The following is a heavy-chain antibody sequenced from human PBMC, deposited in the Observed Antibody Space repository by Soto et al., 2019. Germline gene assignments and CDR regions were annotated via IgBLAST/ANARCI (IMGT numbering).Heavy chain of an antibody. CDR2: INPNGGGT. D-gene: IGHD6-6*01. CDR1: GYIFPDYY. J-gene: IGHJ4*01. Sequence: SGKVPCNAAGYIFPDYYVYWVRQAPGEGLEWMGRINPNGGGTNYAQKFEGWVTMTTETSISTAYMELSRLNFDDTDVYYCARGEQLVHFDSWGQGTMVPVSS. CDR3: ARGEQLVHFDS. V-gene: IGHV1-2*04.